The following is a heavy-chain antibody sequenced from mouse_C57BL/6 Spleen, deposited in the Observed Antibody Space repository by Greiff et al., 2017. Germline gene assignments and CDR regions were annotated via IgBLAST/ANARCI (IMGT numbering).Heavy chain of an antibody. CDR3: ARSPYYYGSEAYYFDY. CDR2: IYPGGGYT. D-gene: IGHD1-1*01. Sequence: VQLQQSGAELVRPGTSVKMSCKASGYTFTNYWIGWAKQRPGHGLEWIGDIYPGGGYTNYNETFKGKATLTADKSSSTAYMQFSSLTSEDSAIYYCARSPYYYGSEAYYFDYWGQGTTLPVSS. J-gene: IGHJ2*01. V-gene: IGHV1-63*01. CDR1: GYTFTNYW.